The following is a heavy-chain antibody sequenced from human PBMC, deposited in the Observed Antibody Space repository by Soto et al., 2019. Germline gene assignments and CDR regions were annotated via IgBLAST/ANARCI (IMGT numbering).Heavy chain of an antibody. Sequence: GGSLRLSCAASGFTFSSYAMSWVRQAPGKGLEWVSAISGSGGSTYYADSVKGRFTISRDNSKNTLYLQMNSLRAEDTAVYYCAKRRGPGTVVPRVGFDYWGQGTLVTVSS. CDR2: ISGSGGST. J-gene: IGHJ4*02. D-gene: IGHD2-15*01. V-gene: IGHV3-23*01. CDR1: GFTFSSYA. CDR3: AKRRGPGTVVPRVGFDY.